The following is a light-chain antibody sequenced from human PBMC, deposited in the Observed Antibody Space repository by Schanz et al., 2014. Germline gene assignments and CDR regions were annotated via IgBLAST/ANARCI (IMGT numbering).Light chain of an antibody. CDR2: AAS. J-gene: IGKJ1*01. Sequence: DIQMTQSPSSLSASVGDRVTITCQASQDISSFLNWFQQKPGKAPKLLIYAASTLQSGVPSRFSGSGSGTDFTLTISSLQPDDFATYYCQHYNSYSPVFGQGTKVEIK. CDR3: QHYNSYSPV. V-gene: IGKV1-16*01. CDR1: QDISSF.